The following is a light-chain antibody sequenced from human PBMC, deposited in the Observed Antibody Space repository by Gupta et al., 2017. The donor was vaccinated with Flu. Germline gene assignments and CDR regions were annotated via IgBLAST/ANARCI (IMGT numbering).Light chain of an antibody. CDR1: QSVSSRN. V-gene: IGKV3-20*01. CDR2: AAS. J-gene: IGKJ2*01. Sequence: EIVLTQSPGTLSLSPGERATLSCRASQSVSSRNLAWYQQKPGQGPRLLIYAASTRAKGITDKISGSGVGTDFTLTINRREPEDFAVYYCQQSKSHQSMFIFGQGTKVDIK. CDR3: QQSKSHQSMFI.